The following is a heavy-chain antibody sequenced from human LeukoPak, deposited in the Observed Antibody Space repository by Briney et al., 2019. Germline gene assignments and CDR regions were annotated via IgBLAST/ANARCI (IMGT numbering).Heavy chain of an antibody. CDR2: IYHSGST. CDR3: ASRLGYSSGYWFDP. V-gene: IGHV4-61*01. Sequence: SETLSLTCTVSGGSVSSGSYYWSWIRQPPGKGLEWIGYIYHSGSTNYNPSLKSRVTISVDTSKNQFSLKLSSVTAADTAVYYCASRLGYSSGYWFDPWGQGTLVTVSS. D-gene: IGHD6-19*01. J-gene: IGHJ5*02. CDR1: GGSVSSGSYY.